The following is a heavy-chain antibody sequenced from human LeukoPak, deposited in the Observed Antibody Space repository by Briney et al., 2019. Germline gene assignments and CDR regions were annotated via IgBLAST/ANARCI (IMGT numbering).Heavy chain of an antibody. V-gene: IGHV3-64*01. CDR1: GFTFSSYA. D-gene: IGHD5-12*01. CDR3: ARDSGYGGYY. J-gene: IGHJ4*02. CDR2: ISTNGGST. Sequence: GGSLRLSCAASGFTFSSYAMHWVRQAPGKGLEYVSAISTNGGSTYYANSVKGRFTIFRDNSENTLYLQMGSLRAEDMAVYYCARDSGYGGYYWGQGTLVTVSS.